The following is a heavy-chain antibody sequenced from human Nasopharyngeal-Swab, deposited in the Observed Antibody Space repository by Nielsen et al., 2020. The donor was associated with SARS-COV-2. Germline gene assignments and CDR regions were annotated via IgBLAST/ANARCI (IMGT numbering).Heavy chain of an antibody. CDR2: IYYSGST. D-gene: IGHD5-18*01. Sequence: WIRQPPGKGLEWIGYIYYSGSTYYNPSLKSRVTISVDTSKNQFSLKLSSMTAADTAVYYCARGGGYSYGTWVWFDPWGQGTLVTVSS. V-gene: IGHV4-31*02. CDR3: ARGGGYSYGTWVWFDP. J-gene: IGHJ5*02.